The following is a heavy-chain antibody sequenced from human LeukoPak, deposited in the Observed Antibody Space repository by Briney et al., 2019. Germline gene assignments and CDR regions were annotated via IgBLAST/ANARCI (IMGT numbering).Heavy chain of an antibody. V-gene: IGHV3-53*01. CDR2: IYSGGST. CDR3: ARMAVVPAAMKGGRGWFDP. J-gene: IGHJ5*02. D-gene: IGHD2-2*01. Sequence: GGSLRLSCAAYGFTVSSNYMSWVRQAPGKGLEWVSVIYSGGSTYYADSVKGRFTISRDNSKNTLYLQMNSLRAEDTAVYYCARMAVVPAAMKGGRGWFDPWGQGTLVTVSS. CDR1: GFTVSSNY.